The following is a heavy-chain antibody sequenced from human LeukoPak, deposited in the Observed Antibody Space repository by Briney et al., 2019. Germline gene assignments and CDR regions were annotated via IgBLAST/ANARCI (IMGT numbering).Heavy chain of an antibody. D-gene: IGHD6-19*01. CDR3: ARSIGYFDPGFDY. CDR1: GDSFTSGDDY. CDR2: IFYSGNT. J-gene: IGHJ4*02. Sequence: SETLSLTCSVSGDSFTSGDDYWAWIRQPPGKGLEWIGNIFYSGNTYYNLSLKSRVTVSADTPKNQISLRLSSVTAADTAVYYCARSIGYFDPGFDYWGQGTLVTVSS. V-gene: IGHV4-39*01.